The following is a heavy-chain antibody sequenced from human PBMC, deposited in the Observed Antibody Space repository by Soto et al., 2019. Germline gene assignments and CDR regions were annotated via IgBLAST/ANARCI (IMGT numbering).Heavy chain of an antibody. CDR1: GFTFSSYW. D-gene: IGHD3-22*01. Sequence: GGSLRLSCAASGFTFSSYWMHWVRQAPGKGLVWVSRINSDGSSTSYADSVKGRFTISRDNAKNTLYLQMNSLRAEDTAVYYCAREPPYYYDSSGYYSPTSHFQHWGQGTLVTVSS. V-gene: IGHV3-74*01. CDR3: AREPPYYYDSSGYYSPTSHFQH. CDR2: INSDGSST. J-gene: IGHJ1*01.